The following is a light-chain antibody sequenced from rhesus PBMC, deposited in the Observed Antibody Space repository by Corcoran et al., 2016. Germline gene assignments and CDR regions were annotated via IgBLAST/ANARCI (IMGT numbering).Light chain of an antibody. J-gene: IGKJ2*01. CDR3: LQYSSSPYS. CDR2: KAS. CDR1: QSISSW. Sequence: DIQMTQSPSSLSASVGDTVTITCRASQSISSWLDWYQKKPGKAPKLLIYKASSLQSRVPSRFSGSGSGTDFTRTISSLQPEEFATYYCLQYSSSPYSVGQGTKVEIK. V-gene: IGKV1-22*01.